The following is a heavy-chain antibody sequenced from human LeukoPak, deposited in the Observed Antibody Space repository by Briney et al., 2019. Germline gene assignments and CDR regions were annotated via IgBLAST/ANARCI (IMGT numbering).Heavy chain of an antibody. D-gene: IGHD1-26*01. CDR1: GGTFSSYA. Sequence: SVKVSCKASGGTFSSYAISWVRQAPGQGLEWMGWISAYNGNTNYAQKLQGKVTMTTDTSTSTAYMELRSLRSDDTAVYYCARFGLYSGSYWAFDYWGQGTLVTVSS. V-gene: IGHV1-18*01. CDR2: ISAYNGNT. CDR3: ARFGLYSGSYWAFDY. J-gene: IGHJ4*02.